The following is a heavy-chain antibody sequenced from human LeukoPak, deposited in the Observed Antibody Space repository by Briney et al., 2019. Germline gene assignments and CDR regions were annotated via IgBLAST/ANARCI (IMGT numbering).Heavy chain of an antibody. D-gene: IGHD2-8*01. Sequence: ARRCLRLSRAASGFTFSNYWMTWVRQAPGKGLGWVANMKQDGREKHYVDSGKGRFTISRDNAENSLYLQMNSLRAEDTAVYFCARGVTSGVDYFDYWGQGTLVTVSS. V-gene: IGHV3-7*04. J-gene: IGHJ4*02. CDR2: MKQDGREK. CDR1: GFTFSNYW. CDR3: ARGVTSGVDYFDY.